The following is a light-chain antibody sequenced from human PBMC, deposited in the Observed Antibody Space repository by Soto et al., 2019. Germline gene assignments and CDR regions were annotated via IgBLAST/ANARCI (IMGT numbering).Light chain of an antibody. CDR2: AAS. V-gene: IGKV1-39*01. J-gene: IGKJ2*01. Sequence: DIQMTQSPSSLSASVGDRVTLTCRASQSISSYLNWYQQKPGKAPKLLIYAASSLQSGVPSRFSGSGSGTDFTLTISSLQPEDFGTYYCQQSYSTPYTFGQGTKLEIK. CDR3: QQSYSTPYT. CDR1: QSISSY.